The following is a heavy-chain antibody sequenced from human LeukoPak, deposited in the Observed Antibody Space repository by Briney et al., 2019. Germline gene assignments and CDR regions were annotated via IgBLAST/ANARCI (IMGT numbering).Heavy chain of an antibody. CDR2: INHSGST. Sequence: SETLSLTCAVYGGSFSGYYWSWIRQPPGKGLEWIGEINHSGSTNYNPSLKSRVIISVDMSKNQFSLKLSSVTAADTAVYYCARGGYCSSTSCYGELYYWGQGTLVTVSS. J-gene: IGHJ4*02. D-gene: IGHD2-2*01. CDR1: GGSFSGYY. CDR3: ARGGYCSSTSCYGELYY. V-gene: IGHV4-34*01.